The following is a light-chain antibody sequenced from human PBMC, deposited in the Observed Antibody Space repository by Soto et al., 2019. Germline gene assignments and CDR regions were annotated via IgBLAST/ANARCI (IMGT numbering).Light chain of an antibody. CDR2: DAS. CDR3: QQYISFPKT. CDR1: QSVSSW. Sequence: DIQMTQSPPTLPAFVGDTVTITCRASQSVSSWLAWYQQKPGTAPNLLIYDASSLASGVPSRFSGSGSGTKFTLTIRSLQSDDFATYYCQQYISFPKTFGQGTKLEMK. V-gene: IGKV1-5*01. J-gene: IGKJ1*01.